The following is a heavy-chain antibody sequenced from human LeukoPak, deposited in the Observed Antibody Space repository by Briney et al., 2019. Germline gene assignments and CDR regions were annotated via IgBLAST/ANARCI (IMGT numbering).Heavy chain of an antibody. J-gene: IGHJ5*02. CDR2: MSPQSGDT. CDR3: ARAIMNYDFLSGYYPNWLDP. D-gene: IGHD3-3*01. Sequence: ASVKVSCKASGFTFTSYDIHWVRQAPGQGLEWLGWMSPQSGDTGYAQKFQGRITITRDTAISTVYMELNSLRSEDTAVYYCARAIMNYDFLSGYYPNWLDPWGQGTLVTVSS. CDR1: GFTFTSYD. V-gene: IGHV1-8*03.